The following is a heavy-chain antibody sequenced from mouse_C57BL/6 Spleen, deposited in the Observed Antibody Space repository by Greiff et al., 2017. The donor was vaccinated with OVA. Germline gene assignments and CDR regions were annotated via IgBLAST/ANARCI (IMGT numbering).Heavy chain of an antibody. J-gene: IGHJ3*01. V-gene: IGHV14-3*01. CDR2: IDPANGNT. CDR3: AGYYGSSSAWFAY. Sequence: VQLQQSVAELVRPGASVKLSCTASGFNIKNTYMHWVKQRPEQGLEWIGRIDPANGNTKYAPKFQGKATITADTSSNTAYLQLSSLTSEDTAIYYGAGYYGSSSAWFAYWGQGTLVTVSA. CDR1: GFNIKNTY. D-gene: IGHD1-1*01.